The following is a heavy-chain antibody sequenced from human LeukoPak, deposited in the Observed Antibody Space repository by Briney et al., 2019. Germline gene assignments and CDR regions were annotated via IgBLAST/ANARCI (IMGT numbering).Heavy chain of an antibody. J-gene: IGHJ6*02. CDR2: IYYTGST. D-gene: IGHD2/OR15-2a*01. CDR1: GGSISGYF. Sequence: SETLSLTCTVSGGSISGYFWSWSRQPPGKGLEWIGYIYYTGSTIYNPSLRSRVTMSVDVSKNQFSLDLTSVTAADTAVYYCARHDPVGHFLRGMDVWGQGTTVTVSS. CDR3: ARHDPVGHFLRGMDV. V-gene: IGHV4-59*08.